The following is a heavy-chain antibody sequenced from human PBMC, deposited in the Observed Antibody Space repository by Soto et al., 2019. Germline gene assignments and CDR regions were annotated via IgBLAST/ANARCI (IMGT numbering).Heavy chain of an antibody. V-gene: IGHV4-39*01. CDR2: IYYSETT. CDR1: GASISSSNDY. J-gene: IGHJ4*01. Sequence: PSETLSLTCTVSGASISSSNDYWGWIRQPPGKGLEWIGSIYYSETTYRNPSLKSRVTVSLDTSKNQFSLKLSSVTAADTAVYFCARLGGYYQAFDQWGQGALVTVSS. D-gene: IGHD3-22*01. CDR3: ARLGGYYQAFDQ.